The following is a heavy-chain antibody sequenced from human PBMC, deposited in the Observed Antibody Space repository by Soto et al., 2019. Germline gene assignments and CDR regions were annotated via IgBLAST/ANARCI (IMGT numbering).Heavy chain of an antibody. CDR3: VHHGGDPYYHDF. V-gene: IGHV4-4*02. CDR1: GGSLSSSSW. J-gene: IGHJ4*02. CDR2: IYYSGST. D-gene: IGHD4-17*01. Sequence: SETLSLTCAVSGGSLSSSSWWSWVRQPPGKALEWLGEIYYSGSTKYNPSLNSRVTISADQSKNDFSLRLSSVTAADTAVYYCVHHGGDPYYHDFWGQGMFATVSS.